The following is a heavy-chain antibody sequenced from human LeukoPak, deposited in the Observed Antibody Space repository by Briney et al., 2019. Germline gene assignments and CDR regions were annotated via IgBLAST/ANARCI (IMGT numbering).Heavy chain of an antibody. CDR3: ATPGPYYYDSSGYYR. V-gene: IGHV4-39*01. J-gene: IGHJ4*02. CDR2: VYYSGST. D-gene: IGHD3-22*01. Sequence: SETLSLTCTVSGGSITSRSYYWGWIRQPPGKGLEWIGSVYYSGSTYYNPSLKSRVTISVDTSKNQFSLKLSSVTAADTAVYYCATPGPYYYDSSGYYRWGQGTLVTVSS. CDR1: GGSITSRSYY.